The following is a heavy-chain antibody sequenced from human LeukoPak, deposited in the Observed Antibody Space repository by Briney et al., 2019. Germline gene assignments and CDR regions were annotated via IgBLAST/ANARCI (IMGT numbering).Heavy chain of an antibody. CDR1: GYTFTRYG. CDR2: ISAYNGST. CDR3: ARGVDYDYVWGSYHLDY. D-gene: IGHD3-16*02. V-gene: IGHV1-18*04. Sequence: GTAVKVSCKASGYTFTRYGISWVRPAPGQGLEWVGWISAYNGSTNYAQKLQGRVTMTTDTSTSTAYMELRSLRSDDTAVYYCARGVDYDYVWGSYHLDYWGQGTLVTVSS. J-gene: IGHJ4*02.